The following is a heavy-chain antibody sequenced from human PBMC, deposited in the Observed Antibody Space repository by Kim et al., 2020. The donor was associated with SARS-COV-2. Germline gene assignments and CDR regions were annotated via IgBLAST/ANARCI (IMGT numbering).Heavy chain of an antibody. J-gene: IGHJ6*02. D-gene: IGHD1-26*01. V-gene: IGHV4-59*13. CDR3: ARAYSGGYSANLSYLDV. CDR1: GGSISSYY. CDR2: IYFSGST. Sequence: SETLSLTCTVSGGSISSYYGSWIRHPPGKGLEWIGYIYFSGSTNYNPSLKSRVTISVDTSKNQFSLKLSSVTAADTAVYYCARAYSGGYSANLSYLDVWGQGTTVTVSS.